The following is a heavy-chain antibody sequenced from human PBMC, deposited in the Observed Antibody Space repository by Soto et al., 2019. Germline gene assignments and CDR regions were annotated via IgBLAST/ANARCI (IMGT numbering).Heavy chain of an antibody. CDR1: GFTFYSFA. CDR3: AKDTQWLPRGNFDY. CDR2: ISGSGGRT. Sequence: PGGSLRLSCAASGFTFYSFAMNWVRQTPGKGLEWVSAISGSGGRTHYTDPVKGRFTISRDDSKNTLYLQMNSLRAEDTAVYFCAKDTQWLPRGNFDYWGQGTMVTVSS. J-gene: IGHJ4*02. V-gene: IGHV3-23*01. D-gene: IGHD6-19*01.